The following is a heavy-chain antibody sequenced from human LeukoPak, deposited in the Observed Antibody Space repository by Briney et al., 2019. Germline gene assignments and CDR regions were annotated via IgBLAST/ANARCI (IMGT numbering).Heavy chain of an antibody. V-gene: IGHV4-4*07. CDR2: IYTSGST. J-gene: IGHJ4*02. Sequence: SETLSLTCTVSGGSISSYYWSWIRQPAGKGLEWIGRIYTSGSTNYNPSLKSRVTMSIDTSKNQFSLRLSSVTAADTAVYYCVRPGQSSWWVYFNYWGQGTVVTVSS. CDR1: GGSISSYY. CDR3: VRPGQSSWWVYFNY. D-gene: IGHD2-15*01.